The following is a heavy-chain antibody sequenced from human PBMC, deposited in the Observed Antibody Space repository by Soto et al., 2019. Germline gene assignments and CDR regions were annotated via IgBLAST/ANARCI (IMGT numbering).Heavy chain of an antibody. D-gene: IGHD2-15*01. CDR1: GYSFTANS. V-gene: IGHV1-2*04. CDR2: INPNNGGT. Sequence: QVHLVQSGAEVKKPGASVRVSCKASGYSFTANSMHWVRQAPGQGLEWMGWINPNNGGTNYARKFHGWVTMTRDTSINTAFMHLTSLKSADTAVYYRAIQRSGVVYWGQGTLVTVSS. J-gene: IGHJ4*02. CDR3: AIQRSGVVY.